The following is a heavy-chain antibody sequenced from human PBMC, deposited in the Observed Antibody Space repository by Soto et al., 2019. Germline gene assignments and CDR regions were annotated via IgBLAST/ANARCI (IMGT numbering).Heavy chain of an antibody. J-gene: IGHJ5*02. CDR3: ARGLMTTVTDEAS. Sequence: EVQLVESGGDLVQPGGSLRLSCAASGFTFSSYSMNWVRQAPGKGLEWVSYISSSSSTIYYADSVKGRFTISRDNAKNSLYLQMNGLRDDDTGVYYCARGLMTTVTDEASWGQGTLVTVSS. CDR1: GFTFSSYS. CDR2: ISSSSSTI. D-gene: IGHD4-17*01. V-gene: IGHV3-48*02.